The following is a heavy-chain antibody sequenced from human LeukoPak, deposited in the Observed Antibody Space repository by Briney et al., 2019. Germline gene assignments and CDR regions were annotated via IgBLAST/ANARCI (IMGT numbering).Heavy chain of an antibody. CDR3: AKDLQVAGTWF. D-gene: IGHD6-19*01. J-gene: IGHJ4*02. CDR2: ISGSGGST. CDR1: GFTFSSYA. V-gene: IGHV3-23*01. Sequence: GGSLRLSCAASGFTFSSYAMSWVGQAPGKGLEWVSAISGSGGSTYYADSVKGRFTISRDNSKNTLHLQMNSLRAEATAVYYCAKDLQVAGTWFWGQGTLVTVSS.